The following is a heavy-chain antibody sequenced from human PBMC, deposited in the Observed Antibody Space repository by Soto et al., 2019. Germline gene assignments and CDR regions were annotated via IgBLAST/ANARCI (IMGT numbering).Heavy chain of an antibody. CDR1: GFTFSSYA. J-gene: IGHJ4*02. CDR3: AKVPGDYYDSSGYYYYFDS. V-gene: IGHV3-23*01. D-gene: IGHD3-22*01. Sequence: EVQLLESGGGLVQPGGSLRLSCAASGFTFSSYAMSWVRQAPGKGLEWVSAISGSGGSTYYADSVKGRFTISRDNSKNTLYLQMNSLRAEDTAVYYYAKVPGDYYDSSGYYYYFDSWGQGTLVTVSS. CDR2: ISGSGGST.